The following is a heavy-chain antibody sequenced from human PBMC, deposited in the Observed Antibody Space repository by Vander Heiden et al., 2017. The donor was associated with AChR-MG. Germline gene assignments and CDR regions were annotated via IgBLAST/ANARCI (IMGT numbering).Heavy chain of an antibody. D-gene: IGHD6-19*01. CDR1: GFTFSGYW. CDR2: IKQDGSEK. V-gene: IGHV3-7*01. CDR3: ARRPSSPDY. Sequence: EVQLVESGVGSVQPGGSLRLSCAAPGFTFSGYWMSWVRQAPGKGLEWVANIKQDGSEKYYVDSVKGRFTISRDNAKNSLYLQMNSLRAEDTAVYYCARRPSSPDYWGQGTLVTVSS. J-gene: IGHJ4*02.